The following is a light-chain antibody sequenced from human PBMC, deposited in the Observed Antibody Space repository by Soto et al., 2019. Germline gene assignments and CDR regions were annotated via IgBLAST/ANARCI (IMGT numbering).Light chain of an antibody. CDR3: MQGTHWPIT. CDR1: QSLVHSDGIAY. V-gene: IGKV2-30*02. Sequence: DVVMTQSPLSLPVTLGQPASISCRSNQSLVHSDGIAYFSWFQQRRGRSPRRLMYKVSNRDSGVPARFSGSGSGTDCALKISRVEAEDVGVYYCMQGTHWPITFGQGTRLEIK. J-gene: IGKJ5*01. CDR2: KVS.